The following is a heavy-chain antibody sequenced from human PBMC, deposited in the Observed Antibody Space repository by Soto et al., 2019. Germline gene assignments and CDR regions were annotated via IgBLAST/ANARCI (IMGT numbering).Heavy chain of an antibody. D-gene: IGHD5-18*01. CDR2: ISSRSSTI. V-gene: IGHV3-48*01. CDR1: GFTFSSYS. CDR3: ARDPGYSYGYSLLFGSNEVFEI. J-gene: IGHJ3*02. Sequence: EVQLVESGGGLVQPGGSLRLSCAASGFTFSSYSLNWVRQAPGKGLEWVSSISSRSSTIYYADSVKGRFTISRDNAKNSLYLQMNSLRAEDTAVYYCARDPGYSYGYSLLFGSNEVFEIWGQGTMVTVSS.